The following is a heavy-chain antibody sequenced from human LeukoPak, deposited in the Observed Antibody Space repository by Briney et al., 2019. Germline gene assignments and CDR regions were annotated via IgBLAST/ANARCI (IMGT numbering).Heavy chain of an antibody. J-gene: IGHJ4*02. CDR3: ARDSSGWRFDFDY. CDR1: GYTFSDHYAPHY. Sequence: GASVKVSCKASGYTFSDHYAPHYMHWVRQAPGQGLEWMGWINPNTGGTNYAQNFQGRVTMTRDTSLSTVYMELSRLRSDDTAVYYCARDSSGWRFDFDYWGQGTLVTVSS. CDR2: INPNTGGT. D-gene: IGHD6-19*01. V-gene: IGHV1-2*02.